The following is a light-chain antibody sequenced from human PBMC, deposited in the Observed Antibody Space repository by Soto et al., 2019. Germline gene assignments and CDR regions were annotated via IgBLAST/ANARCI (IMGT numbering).Light chain of an antibody. V-gene: IGLV1-40*01. CDR3: QSYDSSMTGYV. CDR1: NTDGGQDKS. Sequence: QSVLTQPASVSGSRGQASTISCVGRNTDGGQDKSVSWYQQGPGQAPKPPLYRTNTRPSWLPARLSGSKSGTSASLDIAGLPAPYERDYPSQSYDSSMTGYVFGTGTKGPVL. J-gene: IGLJ1*01. CDR2: RTN.